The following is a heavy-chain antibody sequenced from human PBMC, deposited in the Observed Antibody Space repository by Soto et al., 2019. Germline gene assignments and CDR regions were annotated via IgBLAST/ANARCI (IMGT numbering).Heavy chain of an antibody. J-gene: IGHJ4*02. V-gene: IGHV1-46*01. CDR2: INPSGGST. CDR3: ARGGELVLPDY. CDR1: GYTFISYY. D-gene: IGHD1-26*01. Sequence: ASVKVSCKASGYTFISYYMQWVRQPPGQGLEWMGIINPSGGSTTYAQKFQGRVTMTRDTSTSTVYMELSSLRSEDTAVYYCARGGELVLPDYWGQGTLVTVSS.